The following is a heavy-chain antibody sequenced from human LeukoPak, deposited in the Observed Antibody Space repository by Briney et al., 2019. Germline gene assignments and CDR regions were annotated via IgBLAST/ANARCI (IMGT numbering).Heavy chain of an antibody. J-gene: IGHJ4*02. CDR3: ARGREDWEQIRRSVRFDD. CDR2: INQSGST. V-gene: IGHV4-34*01. CDR1: GGSFSGNY. Sequence: SETLSLTCAVYGGSFSGNYWNWIRQPPGKGLEWIGEINQSGSTSYNPSLKRRVSMSVDPSKNQFSLRLKSVSPADTAMHFCARGREDWEQIRRSVRFDDWAQGTLVTVSS. D-gene: IGHD1-26*01.